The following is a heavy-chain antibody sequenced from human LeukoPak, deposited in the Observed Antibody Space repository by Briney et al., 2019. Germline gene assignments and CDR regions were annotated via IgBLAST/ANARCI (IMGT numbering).Heavy chain of an antibody. V-gene: IGHV4-61*01. J-gene: IGHJ6*03. Sequence: SQTLSLTCTVSGYSISSGYYWGWIRQPPGKGLEWIGYIYYSGSTNYNPSLKSRVTISVDTSKNQFSLKLSSVIAADPAVYYCARTTEGYCSSASCFGFSYSYYMDVWGKGTTVTISS. D-gene: IGHD2-2*01. CDR2: IYYSGST. CDR1: GYSISSGYY. CDR3: ARTTEGYCSSASCFGFSYSYYMDV.